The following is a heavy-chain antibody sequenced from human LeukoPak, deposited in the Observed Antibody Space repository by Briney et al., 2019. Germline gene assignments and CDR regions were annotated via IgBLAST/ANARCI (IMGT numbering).Heavy chain of an antibody. CDR3: ARHALGIAAAGTGYYFDY. CDR2: IYYSGNT. J-gene: IGHJ4*02. CDR1: SGSITNYY. Sequence: SETLSLTCTVSSGSITNYYWSWIRQPPGKELEWNGYIYYSGNTNYDPSLQSRVTISVDTSKNQFSLKLSSVTAADTAVYYCARHALGIAAAGTGYYFDYWGQGTLVTVSS. V-gene: IGHV4-59*08. D-gene: IGHD6-13*01.